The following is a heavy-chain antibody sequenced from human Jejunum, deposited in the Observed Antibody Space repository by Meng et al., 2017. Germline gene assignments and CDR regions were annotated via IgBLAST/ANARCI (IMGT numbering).Heavy chain of an antibody. J-gene: IGHJ1*01. V-gene: IGHV4-4*01. CDR3: ARDFEALNGV. CDR1: CNSISSSYW. D-gene: IGHD2-8*01. Sequence: GLVKTRRALSLTSAVPCNSISSSYWWLCIRQSPWKGLLWIEEISPSGTTNYNPSLKSRVTLSVDKSKNQFSLNLISVTAADTAVYFCARDFEALNGVWGQGTLVTVSS. CDR2: ISPSGTT.